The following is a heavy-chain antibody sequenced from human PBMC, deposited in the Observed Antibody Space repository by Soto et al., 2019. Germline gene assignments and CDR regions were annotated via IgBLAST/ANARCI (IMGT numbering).Heavy chain of an antibody. V-gene: IGHV3-11*01. Sequence: QVQLVESGGGLVKPGGSLRLSCAASGFTLSDYYMSWIRQAPGKGLEWVSHISGSGNTIDYADSVKGRFTISRDNAKNSLYRQMNSLRDDDTAVFYCARGRYALDYWGQGTRVTVSS. CDR1: GFTLSDYY. CDR2: ISGSGNTI. CDR3: ARGRYALDY. J-gene: IGHJ4*02. D-gene: IGHD3-16*01.